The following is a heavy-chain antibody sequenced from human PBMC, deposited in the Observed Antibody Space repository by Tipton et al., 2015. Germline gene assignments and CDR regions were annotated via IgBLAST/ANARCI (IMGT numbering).Heavy chain of an antibody. V-gene: IGHV4-61*01. J-gene: IGHJ4*02. CDR2: ISYTDNV. CDR3: ARARGRHGGLFDS. D-gene: IGHD4-23*01. CDR1: GGSVTSGNYY. Sequence: GLVKPSEILSLTCNVSGGSVTSGNYYWSWIRQPPGKGLEWIGYISYTDNVHYNPSLESRVTISVDTSKNQFSLTLNSVTAADTAVYYCARARGRHGGLFDSWGQGILVTVSS.